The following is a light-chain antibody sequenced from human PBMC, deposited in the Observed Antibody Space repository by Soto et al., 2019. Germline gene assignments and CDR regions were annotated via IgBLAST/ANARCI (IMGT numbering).Light chain of an antibody. CDR1: QSVSSN. J-gene: IGKJ1*01. V-gene: IGKV3-15*01. CDR3: QQYNSYPWT. Sequence: EIVMTQSPATLSVSPGERATLSCRASQSVSSNLAWYQQKPGQAPRLLIHGASTRAPGFPARFSGSGSGTDFTLTITSLQPDDFATYYCQQYNSYPWTFGQGTKVDIK. CDR2: GAS.